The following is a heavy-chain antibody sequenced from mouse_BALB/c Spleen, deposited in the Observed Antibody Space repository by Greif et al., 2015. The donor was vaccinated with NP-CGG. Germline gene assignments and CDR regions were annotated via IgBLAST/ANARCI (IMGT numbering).Heavy chain of an antibody. V-gene: IGHV1-84*02. D-gene: IGHD4-1*01. CDR1: GYTFTDYY. CDR2: IYPGSGNT. CDR3: ARRTGTEAMDY. Sequence: QVQLKQSGPELVKPGASVKISCKASGYTFTDYYINWVKQKPGQGLEWIGWIYPGSGNTKYNGKFKGKATLTVDTSSSTAYMQLSSLTSEDTAVYFCARRTGTEAMDYWGQGTSVTVSS. J-gene: IGHJ4*01.